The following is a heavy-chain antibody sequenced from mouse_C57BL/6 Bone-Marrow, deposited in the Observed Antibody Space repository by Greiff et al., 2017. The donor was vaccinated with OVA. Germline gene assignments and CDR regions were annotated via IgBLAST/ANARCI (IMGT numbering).Heavy chain of an antibody. Sequence: EVKLVESGGGLVQPGGSLSLSCAASGFTFTDYYMSWVRQPPGKALEWLGFIRYKANGYTTEYSASVKGRFTISRDNSQSILCLQMNALRAEDSATYYCARWGTVEDFDVWGTGTTVTVSS. V-gene: IGHV7-3*01. CDR2: IRYKANGYTT. D-gene: IGHD1-1*01. J-gene: IGHJ1*03. CDR3: ARWGTVEDFDV. CDR1: GFTFTDYY.